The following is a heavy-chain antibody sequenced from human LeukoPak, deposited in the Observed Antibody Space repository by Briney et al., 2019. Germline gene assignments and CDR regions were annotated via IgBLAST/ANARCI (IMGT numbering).Heavy chain of an antibody. CDR2: IKQDGSEK. CDR1: GFTFSSYW. J-gene: IGHJ4*02. V-gene: IGHV3-7*01. CDR3: ARDPSLRRDFDY. Sequence: GGSLRLSCAVSGFTFSSYWMSWVRQAPGKGLEWVANIKQDGSEKYYVDSVKGRFTISRDNAKNSLYLQMNSLRAEDTAVYYCARDPSLRRDFDYWGQGTLVTVSS.